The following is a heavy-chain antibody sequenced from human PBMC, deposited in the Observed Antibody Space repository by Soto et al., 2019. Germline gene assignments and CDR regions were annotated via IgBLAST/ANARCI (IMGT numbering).Heavy chain of an antibody. CDR1: GGSISSYY. CDR2: IYYSGIT. D-gene: IGHD2-2*01. CDR3: ARILGFCSSSSCYPRFDP. J-gene: IGHJ5*02. Sequence: SETLSLTCTVSGGSISSYYWSWIRQPPGEGLEFIGYIYYSGITNYNPSLKSRVTLSVDTSKSQFSLRLSSVTAADTAVYYCARILGFCSSSSCYPRFDPWGQGSLVTVSS. V-gene: IGHV4-59*01.